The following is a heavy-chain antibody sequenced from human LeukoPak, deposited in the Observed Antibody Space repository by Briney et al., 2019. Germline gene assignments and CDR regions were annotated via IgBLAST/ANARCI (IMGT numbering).Heavy chain of an antibody. CDR2: MSYSGHS. CDR3: ATIVRGGASFDI. V-gene: IGHV4-59*01. D-gene: IGHD1-26*01. J-gene: IGHJ3*02. Sequence: SETLSLTCTVSGGSISSNYCSWIRQSPGKGLEWIAYMSYSGHSNSNPSLRSRVTTSVDTSKNQLSLRLNTVTAADTAVYYCATIVRGGASFDIWGRGTMVTVSS. CDR1: GGSISSNY.